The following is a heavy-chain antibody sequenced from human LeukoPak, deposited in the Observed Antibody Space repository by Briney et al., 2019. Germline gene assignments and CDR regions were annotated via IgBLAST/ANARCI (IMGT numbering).Heavy chain of an antibody. CDR2: VFDSGGT. CDR1: GGSISNYW. V-gene: IGHV4-59*01. D-gene: IGHD6-13*01. CDR3: ARGYSSSWNYFAY. J-gene: IGHJ4*02. Sequence: PSETLSLTCTVSGGSISNYWWSWIRQPPGKGLEWIGYVFDSGGTNYNPSLKSRVTISVDTSKKQFSLKLSSVTAADTAVYYCARGYSSSWNYFAYWGQGTLVTVSS.